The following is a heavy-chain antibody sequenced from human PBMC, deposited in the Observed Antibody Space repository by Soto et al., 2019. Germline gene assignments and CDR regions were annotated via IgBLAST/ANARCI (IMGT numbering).Heavy chain of an antibody. Sequence: SETLSHTCTFSGGSISSYYWSWIRQPPGKGLEWIGYIYYSGSTNYNPSLKSRVTISVDKSRNEIALKLTSVTAADTAVYYCAREVFGSYAPAGYCGQGTLVTVSS. CDR1: GGSISSYY. V-gene: IGHV4-59*12. J-gene: IGHJ4*02. D-gene: IGHD1-20*01. CDR2: IYYSGST. CDR3: AREVFGSYAPAGY.